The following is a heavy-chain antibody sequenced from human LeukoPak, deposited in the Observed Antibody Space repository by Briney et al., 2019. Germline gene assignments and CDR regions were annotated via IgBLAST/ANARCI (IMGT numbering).Heavy chain of an antibody. CDR1: GYTFTTYG. D-gene: IGHD6-13*01. Sequence: ALVKVACKASGYTFTTYGISWVRKAPGQGLEWMGWISGYNGNTKYAQKLQGRVTMTTDTSTSTAYMELRSLRSDDTDVYYCARSASEIAAGRTRYIPHWGQGTLVTVSS. V-gene: IGHV1-18*01. J-gene: IGHJ1*01. CDR3: ARSASEIAAGRTRYIPH. CDR2: ISGYNGNT.